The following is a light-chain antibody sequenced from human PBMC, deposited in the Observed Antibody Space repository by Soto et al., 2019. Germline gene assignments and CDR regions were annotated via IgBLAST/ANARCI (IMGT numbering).Light chain of an antibody. Sequence: EIVLTQSPGTLSLSPGERATLSCRASQSVSNNYLAWYQQKPGQAPRLLIYGASNRATGIPDRFSGSGSGTEFTLTISSLQPDDFATYYCQQYNSSSWTFGQGTKVDI. CDR3: QQYNSSSWT. J-gene: IGKJ1*01. CDR1: QSVSNNY. V-gene: IGKV3-20*01. CDR2: GAS.